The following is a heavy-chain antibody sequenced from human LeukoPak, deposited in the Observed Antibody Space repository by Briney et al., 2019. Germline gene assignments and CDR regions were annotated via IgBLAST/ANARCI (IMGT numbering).Heavy chain of an antibody. V-gene: IGHV3-30*04. CDR2: ISYDGSNK. D-gene: IGHD6-19*01. Sequence: GRSLRLSCAASGFTSSSYAMHWVRQAPGKGLEWVAVISYDGSNKYYADSVKGRFTISRDNSKNTLYLQMNSLRAEDTAVYYCARDLRAGTIYYYYYYGMDVWGQGTTVTVSS. J-gene: IGHJ6*02. CDR3: ARDLRAGTIYYYYYYGMDV. CDR1: GFTSSSYA.